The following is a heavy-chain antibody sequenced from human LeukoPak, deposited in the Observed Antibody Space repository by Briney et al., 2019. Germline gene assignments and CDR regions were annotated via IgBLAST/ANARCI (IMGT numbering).Heavy chain of an antibody. J-gene: IGHJ4*02. CDR1: GGSISSGDYY. V-gene: IGHV4-30-4*08. CDR2: IYYSGST. CDR3: AGSIAAAGTGFDY. Sequence: SQTLSLTCTVSGGSISSGDYYWSWIRQPPGKGLEWIGYIYYSGSTYYNPSLKSRVTISVDTSKNQFSLKLSSVTAADTAVYYCAGSIAAAGTGFDYWGQGTLVTVSS. D-gene: IGHD6-13*01.